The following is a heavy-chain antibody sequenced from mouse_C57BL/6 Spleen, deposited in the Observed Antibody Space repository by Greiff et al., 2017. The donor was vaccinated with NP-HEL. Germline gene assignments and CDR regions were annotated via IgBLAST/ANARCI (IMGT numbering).Heavy chain of an antibody. CDR3: ASLYDYDDDYAMDY. V-gene: IGHV5-6*01. Sequence: EVKLMESGGDLVKPGGSLKLSCAASGFTFSSYGMSWVRQTPDKRLEWVATISSGGSYTYYPDSVKGRFTISRDNAKNTLYLQMSSLKSEDTAMYYCASLYDYDDDYAMDYWGQGTSVTVSS. D-gene: IGHD2-4*01. CDR2: ISSGGSYT. J-gene: IGHJ4*01. CDR1: GFTFSSYG.